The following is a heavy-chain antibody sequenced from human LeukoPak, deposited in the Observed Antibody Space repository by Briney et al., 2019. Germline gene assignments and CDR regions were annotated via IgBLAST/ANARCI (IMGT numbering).Heavy chain of an antibody. J-gene: IGHJ3*02. CDR2: IYYSGST. CDR1: GGSISSYY. V-gene: IGHV4-59*01. Sequence: SETLSLTCTVSGGSISSYYWSWIRQPPGKGLEWIGYIYYSGSTNYNPSLKSRVTISVDTSKNQFSLKLSSVTAADTAVYYCARDFSAAFDIWGQGTMVTVSS. D-gene: IGHD2/OR15-2a*01. CDR3: ARDFSAAFDI.